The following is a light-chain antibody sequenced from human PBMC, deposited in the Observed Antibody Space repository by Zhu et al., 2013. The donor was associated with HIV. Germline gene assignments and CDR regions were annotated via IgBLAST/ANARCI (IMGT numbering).Light chain of an antibody. V-gene: IGKV3-20*01. CDR3: QQYGLPPDT. CDR1: QSVSTSY. Sequence: EIVLTQSPGTLSLSPGERATLSCRASQSVSTSYVAWYQLKPGQAPRLLIYGSSNRGAGIPDRFSGSGSGTDFTLTISRLEAEDSAVYYCQQYGLPPDTFGQGTRLDFK. J-gene: IGKJ5*01. CDR2: GSS.